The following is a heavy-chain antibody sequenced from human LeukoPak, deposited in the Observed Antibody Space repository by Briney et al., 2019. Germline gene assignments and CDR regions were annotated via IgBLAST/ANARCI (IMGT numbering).Heavy chain of an antibody. CDR3: AKARGLCSGGSCYSYYFDY. V-gene: IGHV3-21*01. CDR1: GFTFSSYS. Sequence: PGGSLRLSCAASGFTFSSYSMNWVRQAPGKGLEWVSSISSSSSYIYYADSVKGRFTISRDNAKNSLYLQMNSLRAEDTAVYYCAKARGLCSGGSCYSYYFDYWGQGTLVTVSS. D-gene: IGHD2-15*01. CDR2: ISSSSSYI. J-gene: IGHJ4*02.